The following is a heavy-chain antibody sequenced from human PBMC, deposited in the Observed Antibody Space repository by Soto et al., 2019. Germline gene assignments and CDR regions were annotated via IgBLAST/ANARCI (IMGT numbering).Heavy chain of an antibody. V-gene: IGHV1-69*13. CDR3: ASPSEYSSSSPDSSSKHALHY. Sequence: SVKVSCKXSGGTFSSYAISWVRQAPGQGLEWMGGIIPIFGTANYAQKFQGRVTITADESTSTAYMELSSVTAADTAVYYCASPSEYSSSSPDSSSKHALHYWGQGTLGTVSS. CDR1: GGTFSSYA. CDR2: IIPIFGTA. J-gene: IGHJ4*02. D-gene: IGHD6-6*01.